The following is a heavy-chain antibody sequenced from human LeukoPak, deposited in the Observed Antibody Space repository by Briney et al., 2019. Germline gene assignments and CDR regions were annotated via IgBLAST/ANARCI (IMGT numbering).Heavy chain of an antibody. J-gene: IGHJ6*02. Sequence: ASVKVSCKASGYTFTSYYIHWVRRAPGQGLEWMGVINPSGGRTTYAQKFQGRVTMTRGTSTSTVYMELSSLRSDDTAVYYCARVNSYGYYYYYGMDVRGQGTTVTVSS. CDR3: ARVNSYGYYYYYGMDV. V-gene: IGHV1-46*01. CDR1: GYTFTSYY. CDR2: INPSGGRT. D-gene: IGHD5-18*01.